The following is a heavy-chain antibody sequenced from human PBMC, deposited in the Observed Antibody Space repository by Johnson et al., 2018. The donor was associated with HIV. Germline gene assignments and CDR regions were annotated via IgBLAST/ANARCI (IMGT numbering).Heavy chain of an antibody. CDR2: ISFDGGDK. CDR3: AKERRAPRACDI. CDR1: RFTFSSYA. V-gene: IGHV3-30*18. Sequence: QVQLVESGGGVVQPGRSLRLSCAASRFTFSSYAMHWVRQSPGKGLEWVAVISFDGGDKYYADSVKGRLTISRDNSKSTFFLQMNSLTPEDTGVYYCAKERRAPRACDIWGQGTMVTVSS. J-gene: IGHJ3*02.